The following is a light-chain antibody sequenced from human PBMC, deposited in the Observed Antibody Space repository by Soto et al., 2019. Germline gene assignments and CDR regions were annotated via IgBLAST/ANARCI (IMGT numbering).Light chain of an antibody. J-gene: IGLJ1*01. CDR3: SSYTISSTYV. CDR2: DVN. Sequence: QSVLTQPPSVSGSPGQSVAISCTGTGSDVGSYNRVSWYQQPPGTAPKLMIYDVNNRPSGVPDRFSGSKSGNTASLTISGLQAEDEADYSCSSYTISSTYVFGTGTKVTVL. V-gene: IGLV2-18*02. CDR1: GSDVGSYNR.